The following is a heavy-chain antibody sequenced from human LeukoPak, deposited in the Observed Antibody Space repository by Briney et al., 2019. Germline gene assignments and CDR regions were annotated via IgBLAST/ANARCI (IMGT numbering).Heavy chain of an antibody. V-gene: IGHV3-15*01. CDR1: GFTFSNAW. J-gene: IGHJ4*02. D-gene: IGHD6-13*01. Sequence: PGGSLRLSCAASGFTFSNAWMSWVRQAPGKGLEWVGRIKSKTDGGTTDYAAPVKGRFTISRDDSKNTLYLQMNSLKTEDTAVYYCTTDSRTLYSSSWYEQVDYWGQGTLVTVSS. CDR3: TTDSRTLYSSSWYEQVDY. CDR2: IKSKTDGGTT.